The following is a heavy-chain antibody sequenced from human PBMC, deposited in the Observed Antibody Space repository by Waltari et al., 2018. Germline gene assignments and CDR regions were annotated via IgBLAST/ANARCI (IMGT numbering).Heavy chain of an antibody. CDR2: SYSGGST. J-gene: IGHJ6*02. CDR3: AREDYDILTGYVYYYGMDV. V-gene: IGHV3-53*01. Sequence: EVQLVESGGGLIQPGGSLRLSCAASGFTVSSNYMSWVRQAPGKGLEWVSVSYSGGSTYYADSVKGRFTISRDNSKNTLYLQMNSLRAEDTAVYYCAREDYDILTGYVYYYGMDVWGQGTTVTVSS. CDR1: GFTVSSNY. D-gene: IGHD3-9*01.